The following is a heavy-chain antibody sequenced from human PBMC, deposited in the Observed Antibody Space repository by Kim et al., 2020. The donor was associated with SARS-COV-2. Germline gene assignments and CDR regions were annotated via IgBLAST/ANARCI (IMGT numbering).Heavy chain of an antibody. D-gene: IGHD3-10*01. V-gene: IGHV1-8*01. CDR1: GYTFTSYD. Sequence: ASVKVSCKASGYTFTSYDINWVRQATGQGLEWMGWMNPNSGNTAYAQKFQGRVTMTRNTTISTAYMELSSLRSENTAVYYCPRGDQWFGFRGVIDYWGQGTLVTVSS. J-gene: IGHJ4*02. CDR3: PRGDQWFGFRGVIDY. CDR2: MNPNSGNT.